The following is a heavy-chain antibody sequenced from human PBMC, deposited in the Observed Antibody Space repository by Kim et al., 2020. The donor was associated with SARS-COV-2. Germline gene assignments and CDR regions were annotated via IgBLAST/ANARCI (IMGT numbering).Heavy chain of an antibody. D-gene: IGHD2-21*02. CDR3: ARDLTRNGDYGREYFHH. CDR2: ISTYNGNT. CDR1: GYTFTTYG. Sequence: ASVKVSCRASGYTFTTYGINWVRQAPGQGLEWMGWISTYNGNTNFVQKLQGRITMTTDISTSTAYMELRSLRSDDTAVYYCARDLTRNGDYGREYFHHWGQGTLVTVSS. V-gene: IGHV1-18*01. J-gene: IGHJ1*01.